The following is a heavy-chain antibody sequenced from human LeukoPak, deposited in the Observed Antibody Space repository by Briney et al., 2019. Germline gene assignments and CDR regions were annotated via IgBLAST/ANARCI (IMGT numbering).Heavy chain of an antibody. V-gene: IGHV3-48*03. CDR3: ARRGAEQGNGLDA. Sequence: PGGSLRLSCAASGFTFSNYEMNWVRQTPGKGLEWVSYISDHGKSRNYVDSVEGRFTISRDNSKTTVSLQMESLRAEDTAVYYCARRGAEQGNGLDAWGQGTTVAVSS. J-gene: IGHJ6*02. CDR1: GFTFSNYE. D-gene: IGHD1-26*01. CDR2: ISDHGKSR.